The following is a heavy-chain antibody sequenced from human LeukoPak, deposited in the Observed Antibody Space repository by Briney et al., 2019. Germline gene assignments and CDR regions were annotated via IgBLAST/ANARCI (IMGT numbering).Heavy chain of an antibody. D-gene: IGHD4-23*01. CDR1: GGSFSGYY. V-gene: IGHV4-34*01. J-gene: IGHJ3*02. CDR3: ATLTGGDDAFDI. Sequence: SETLSLTCAVYGGSFSGYYWSWIRQPPGKGLEWIGEINHSGSTNYNPSLKSRVTISVDTSKNQFSLKLNSVTPADTAVYYCATLTGGDDAFDIWGQGTMVTVSS. CDR2: INHSGST.